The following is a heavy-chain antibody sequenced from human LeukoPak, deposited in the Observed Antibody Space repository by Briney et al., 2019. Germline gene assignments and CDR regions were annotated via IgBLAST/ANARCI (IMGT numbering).Heavy chain of an antibody. CDR3: ARWSLGARDFDY. CDR2: IKQDGSEK. D-gene: IGHD1-26*01. J-gene: IGHJ4*02. Sequence: GGSLRLSCAASGFTFSNYWMTWVRQAPGKGLEWVANIKQDGSEKYYVDSLKGRFTISRDNAKNSLYLQMNSLRAEDTAVYYCARWSLGARDFDYWGQGILVTVSS. CDR1: GFTFSNYW. V-gene: IGHV3-7*01.